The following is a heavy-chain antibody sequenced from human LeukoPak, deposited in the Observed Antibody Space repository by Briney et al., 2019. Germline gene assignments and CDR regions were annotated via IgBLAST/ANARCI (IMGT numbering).Heavy chain of an antibody. Sequence: GGSLRLSCAASGFTFSSYAMHWVRQAPGKGLEWVAVISYDGSNKYYADSVKGRFTISRDSSKNTLYLQMNSLRAEDTAVYYRARADDFWSGYYPLLWGQGTLVTVSS. CDR3: ARADDFWSGYYPLL. D-gene: IGHD3-3*01. J-gene: IGHJ4*02. CDR1: GFTFSSYA. V-gene: IGHV3-30-3*01. CDR2: ISYDGSNK.